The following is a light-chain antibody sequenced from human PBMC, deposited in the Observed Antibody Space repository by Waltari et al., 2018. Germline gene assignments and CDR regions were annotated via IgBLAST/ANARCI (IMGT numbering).Light chain of an antibody. V-gene: IGLV4-69*01. J-gene: IGLJ3*02. CDR1: SGDSSYP. CDR2: LNSDVSH. CDR3: QTWDTGTWV. Sequence: QLVLTQSPSASASLGASVRLTCTLTSGDSSYPIAWHQQQPEKGPRYLMKLNSDVSHIKGDRIPDRFPGSSSGAERYLIISSLQSEDEADYYCQTWDTGTWVFGGGTKLTVL.